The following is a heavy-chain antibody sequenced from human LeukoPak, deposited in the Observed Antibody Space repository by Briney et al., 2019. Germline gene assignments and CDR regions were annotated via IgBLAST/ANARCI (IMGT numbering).Heavy chain of an antibody. CDR2: LYSGRTT. J-gene: IGHJ4*02. CDR3: ARVAYSSSSTLNFDY. V-gene: IGHV4-39*07. CDR1: TDSISSSGHH. Sequence: PSETLSLTCTVSTDSISSSGHHWGWIRQPPGKGLEWFGSLYSGRTTYYNPSLNSRATISVVTSKNQFSLKLSSVTAADTAVYYCARVAYSSSSTLNFDYWGQGTLVTVSS. D-gene: IGHD6-6*01.